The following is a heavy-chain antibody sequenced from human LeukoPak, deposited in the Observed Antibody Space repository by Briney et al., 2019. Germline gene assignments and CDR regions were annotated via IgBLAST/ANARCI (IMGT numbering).Heavy chain of an antibody. V-gene: IGHV3-30*02. D-gene: IGHD6-19*01. CDR2: IRYDGSNK. Sequence: PGGSLRLSCAASGFTFSSYGMHWVRQAPGKGLEWVAFIRYDGSNKYYADSVKGRFTIPRDNSKNTLYLQMNSLRAEDTAVYYCAKDTRSRGSSGWYYGYFDYWGQGTLVTVSS. J-gene: IGHJ4*02. CDR3: AKDTRSRGSSGWYYGYFDY. CDR1: GFTFSSYG.